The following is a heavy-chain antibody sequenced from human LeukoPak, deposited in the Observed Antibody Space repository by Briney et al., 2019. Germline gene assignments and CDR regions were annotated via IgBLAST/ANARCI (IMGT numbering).Heavy chain of an antibody. CDR3: ARVAAAGNYYFDY. Sequence: SEALSLTCTVSGGSISSSSYYWGWIRQPPGKGLEWIGSIYYSGSTYYNPSLKSRVTISIDTSKNQFSLKLSSVTAADTAVYFCARVAAAGNYYFDYWGQGTLVTVSS. J-gene: IGHJ4*02. CDR1: GGSISSSSYY. D-gene: IGHD6-13*01. CDR2: IYYSGST. V-gene: IGHV4-39*07.